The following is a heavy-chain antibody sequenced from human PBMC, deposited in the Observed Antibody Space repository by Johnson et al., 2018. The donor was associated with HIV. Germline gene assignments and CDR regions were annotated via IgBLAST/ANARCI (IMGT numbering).Heavy chain of an antibody. J-gene: IGHJ3*02. V-gene: IGHV3-20*04. D-gene: IGHD1-26*01. Sequence: QLLESGGGVVQPGRSLRLSCAASGFTFDDYAMHWVRQAPGKGLEWVLGINWNGDSTRYADSVKGRFTISRDKAKKSLYQQMNSLRAEDTVLYYCARGYVWTVGAILFSGLAFDIWGQGTMVIVSS. CDR2: INWNGDST. CDR3: ARGYVWTVGAILFSGLAFDI. CDR1: GFTFDDYA.